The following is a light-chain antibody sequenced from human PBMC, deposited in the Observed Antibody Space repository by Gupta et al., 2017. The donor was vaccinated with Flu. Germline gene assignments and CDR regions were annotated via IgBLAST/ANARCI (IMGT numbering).Light chain of an antibody. V-gene: IGLV3-19*01. J-gene: IGLJ2*01. Sequence: SSELTQDPALSVALVQTVRITCQGDSLRSYYASWYQQKPGQAPVLVIYGKNNRPSGIPDRFSGSSSGNTASLTITGAQAENEADYYCNSRDSSGNHLVVFGGGTKLTVL. CDR3: NSRDSSGNHLVV. CDR1: SLRSYY. CDR2: GKN.